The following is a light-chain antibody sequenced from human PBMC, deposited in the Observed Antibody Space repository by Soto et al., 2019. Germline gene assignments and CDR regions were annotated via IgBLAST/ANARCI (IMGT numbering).Light chain of an antibody. V-gene: IGKV1-39*01. CDR3: QQNFSNPRT. CDR2: ATS. Sequence: DIQMTQSPSSLSASVGDRVTMTCRASQSINNYLIWYQQKAGKAPKYLIYATSIFRSGVPSRFNGGGSGTAFTLNISSLQPENFATCYCQQNFSNPRTFGQGTRLEI. CDR1: QSINNY. J-gene: IGKJ5*01.